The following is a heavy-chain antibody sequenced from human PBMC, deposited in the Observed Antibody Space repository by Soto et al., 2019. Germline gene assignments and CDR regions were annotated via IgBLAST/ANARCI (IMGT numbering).Heavy chain of an antibody. CDR3: XXXXRSVKYSYYGMDV. V-gene: IGHV3-23*01. CDR1: GFTFSRYD. CDR2: ISGSGTST. J-gene: IGHJ6*02. Sequence: EVDLLESGGGLVQLGGSLRLSCAASGFTFSRYDMSWVRQAPGKGLEWVSLISGSGTSTDYADSVRGRVTTSRDNSKNTLYLQMNSLRAEDTAVXXXXXXXRSVKYSYYGMDVWGQXTXXTVSS.